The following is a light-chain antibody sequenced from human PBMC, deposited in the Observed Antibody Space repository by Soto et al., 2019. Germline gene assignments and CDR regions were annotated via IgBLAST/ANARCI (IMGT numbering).Light chain of an antibody. J-gene: IGLJ1*01. V-gene: IGLV2-14*01. CDR1: SSDIGSYDY. Sequence: QSALTQPASLSGSPGQSITISCTGTSSDIGSYDYVSWFQQHPGKAPKLMISEVNNRPSGVSNRFSGSKSGNTAYLTISGLQVEDEDEYFCSSFTTPSTHVFGTGTKLTVL. CDR2: EVN. CDR3: SSFTTPSTHV.